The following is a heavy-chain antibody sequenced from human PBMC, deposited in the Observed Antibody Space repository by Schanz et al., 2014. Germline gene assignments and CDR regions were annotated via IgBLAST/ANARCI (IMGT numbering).Heavy chain of an antibody. Sequence: QVQLQQWGAGLLKPSETLSLICVINGGSFSAYHWSWLRQSPGKGPEWIGEISHDGTTNYNPSLKSRVTIPGDTSKTQFSLTLTSVTAADTAVYYCASRRRMGISMVRGILKGWFDPWGQGTLVTVSS. CDR1: GGSFSAYH. CDR3: ASRRRMGISMVRGILKGWFDP. CDR2: ISHDGTT. D-gene: IGHD3-10*01. V-gene: IGHV4-34*02. J-gene: IGHJ5*02.